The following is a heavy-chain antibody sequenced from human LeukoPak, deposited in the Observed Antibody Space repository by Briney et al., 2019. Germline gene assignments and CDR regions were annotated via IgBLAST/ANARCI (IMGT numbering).Heavy chain of an antibody. D-gene: IGHD6-13*01. CDR2: IYYSGST. CDR3: ARHGASSSWIRNFDY. V-gene: IGHV4-39*01. J-gene: IGHJ4*02. CDR1: GGSFSSYY. Sequence: SETLSLTCAVYGGSFSSYYWGWIRQPPGKGLEWIGSIYYSGSTYYNPSLKSRVTISVDTSKNQFSPKLSSVTAADTAVYYCARHGASSSWIRNFDYWGQGTLVTVSS.